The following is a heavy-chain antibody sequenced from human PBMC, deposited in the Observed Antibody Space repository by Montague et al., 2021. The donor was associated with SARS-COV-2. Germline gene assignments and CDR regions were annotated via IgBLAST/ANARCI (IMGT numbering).Heavy chain of an antibody. CDR2: IYYSGST. J-gene: IGHJ6*02. V-gene: IGHV4-39*01. D-gene: IGHD2-2*02. CDR1: GGSISSSSYY. CDR3: ARHYGVVEPADIYYYYGMDV. Sequence: SETLSLTCTVSGGSISSSSYYWGWIRQPPGKGLEWIGSIYYSGSTYYNPSLKSRVTISVDTSKNQFSLKLSSVTAADTAVYYCARHYGVVEPADIYYYYGMDVWGQGTTVTVSS.